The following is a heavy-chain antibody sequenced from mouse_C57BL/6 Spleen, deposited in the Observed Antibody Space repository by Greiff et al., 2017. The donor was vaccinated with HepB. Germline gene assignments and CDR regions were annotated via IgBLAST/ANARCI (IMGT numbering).Heavy chain of an antibody. CDR3: ARDYGRRNFDY. D-gene: IGHD1-1*01. J-gene: IGHJ2*01. Sequence: QVQLQQSGAELVRPGPSVKVSCKASGYAFTNYLIEWVKQRPGQGLEWIGVINPGSGGTNYNEKFKGKATLTADKSSSTAYMQLSSLTSEDSAVYFCARDYGRRNFDYWGQGTTLTVSS. V-gene: IGHV1-54*01. CDR2: INPGSGGT. CDR1: GYAFTNYL.